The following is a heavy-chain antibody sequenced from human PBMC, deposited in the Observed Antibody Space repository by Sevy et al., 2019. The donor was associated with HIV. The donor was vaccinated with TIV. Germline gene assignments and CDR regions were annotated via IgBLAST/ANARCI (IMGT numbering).Heavy chain of an antibody. Sequence: ASVKVSCKASGGTFSSYAISWVRQAPGQGLEWMGGITPIFGTANYAQKFQGRVTITADESTSTAYMELSSLRSEDTAVYYCARDRWDSSSSYGMDVWGQGTTVTVSS. J-gene: IGHJ6*02. CDR1: GGTFSSYA. CDR3: ARDRWDSSSSYGMDV. V-gene: IGHV1-69*13. D-gene: IGHD6-6*01. CDR2: ITPIFGTA.